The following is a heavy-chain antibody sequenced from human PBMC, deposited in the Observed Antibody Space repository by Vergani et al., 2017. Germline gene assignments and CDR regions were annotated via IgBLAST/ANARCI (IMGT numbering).Heavy chain of an antibody. Sequence: QVQLVQSGAEVKKPGASVKVSCKASGYTFTCYYMHWVRQAPGQGLEWMGWINPNSGGTNDAQKVEGRVTRTRDTSISTAYMALSRLRSDATAVYYCARAVSFSGIAAADYWGQGTLVTVSS. V-gene: IGHV1-2*02. CDR3: ARAVSFSGIAAADY. J-gene: IGHJ4*02. D-gene: IGHD6-13*01. CDR2: INPNSGGT. CDR1: GYTFTCYY.